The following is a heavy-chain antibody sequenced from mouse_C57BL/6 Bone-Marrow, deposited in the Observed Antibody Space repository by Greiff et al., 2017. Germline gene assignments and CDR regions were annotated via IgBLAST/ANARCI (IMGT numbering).Heavy chain of an antibody. V-gene: IGHV1-58*01. CDR3: ASSSMVTTEYYFDY. CDR1: GYTFTSYG. J-gene: IGHJ2*01. D-gene: IGHD2-2*01. Sequence: VQLQQSGAELVRPGSSVKMSCKTSGYTFTSYGINWVKQRPGQGLEWIGYIYIGNGYTEYNEKFKGKATLTSDTSSSTAYMQLSSLTSEYSAIYFCASSSMVTTEYYFDYWGQGTTLTVSS. CDR2: IYIGNGYT.